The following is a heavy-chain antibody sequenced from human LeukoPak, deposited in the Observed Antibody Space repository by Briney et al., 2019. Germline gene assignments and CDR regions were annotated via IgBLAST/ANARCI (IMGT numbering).Heavy chain of an antibody. D-gene: IGHD3-22*01. Sequence: SETLPLTCTVSGGSVSSGSYYWSWIRQPPGKGLEWIGYIYYSGSTNYNPSLKSRVTISVDTSKNQFSLKLSSVTAADTAVYYCARLYYYDSSGYWEVYFDYWGQGTLVTVSS. V-gene: IGHV4-61*01. CDR2: IYYSGST. CDR3: ARLYYYDSSGYWEVYFDY. J-gene: IGHJ4*02. CDR1: GGSVSSGSYY.